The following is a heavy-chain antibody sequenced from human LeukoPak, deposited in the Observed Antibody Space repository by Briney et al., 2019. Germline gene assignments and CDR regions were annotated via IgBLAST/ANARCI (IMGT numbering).Heavy chain of an antibody. CDR2: ISGSGGST. Sequence: GGSLRLSCAASGFTFSSYAMSWVRQAPGKGLEWVSAISGSGGSTYYADSVKGRFTISRDDSKNTLYLQMNTLRAEDTAVYYCARDLGYYGSGSKTKNWFDPWGQGTLVTVSS. J-gene: IGHJ5*02. D-gene: IGHD3-10*01. CDR3: ARDLGYYGSGSKTKNWFDP. V-gene: IGHV3-23*01. CDR1: GFTFSSYA.